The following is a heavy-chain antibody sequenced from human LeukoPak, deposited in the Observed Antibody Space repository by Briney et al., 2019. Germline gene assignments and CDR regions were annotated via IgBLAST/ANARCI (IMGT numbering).Heavy chain of an antibody. Sequence: ASVKVSCKASGGTFSSYALSWVRQAPGQGLEWMGGIIPIFGTANYAQKFQGRVTITTDESTSTAYMELSSLRSEDTAVYYCARVTRRYYYYMDVWGKGTTVTVSS. J-gene: IGHJ6*03. CDR3: ARVTRRYYYYMDV. V-gene: IGHV1-69*05. CDR2: IIPIFGTA. CDR1: GGTFSSYA. D-gene: IGHD4-23*01.